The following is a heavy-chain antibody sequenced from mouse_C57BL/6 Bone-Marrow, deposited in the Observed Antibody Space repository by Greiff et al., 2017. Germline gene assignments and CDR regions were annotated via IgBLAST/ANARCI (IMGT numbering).Heavy chain of an antibody. CDR3: ARLRSFAY. CDR1: GYTFTSYG. V-gene: IGHV1-81*01. CDR2: IYPRSGNT. J-gene: IGHJ3*01. Sequence: VHLVESGAELARPGASVKLSCKASGYTFTSYGISWVKQRPGQGLEWIGEIYPRSGNTYYNEKFKGKATLTADKSSSTAYMELRSLTSEDSAVYVCARLRSFAYWGQGTLVTVSA. D-gene: IGHD1-1*01.